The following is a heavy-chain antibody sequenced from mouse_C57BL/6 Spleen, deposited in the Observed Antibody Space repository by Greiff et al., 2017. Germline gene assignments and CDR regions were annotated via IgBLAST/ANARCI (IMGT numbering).Heavy chain of an antibody. D-gene: IGHD1-1*01. CDR3: ASPYYYGSSGGYYFDY. V-gene: IGHV1-42*01. J-gene: IGHJ2*01. CDR2: INPSTGGT. CDR1: GYSFTGYY. Sequence: VQLQQSGPELVKPGASVKISCKASGYSFTGYYMNWVKQSPEKSLEWIGEINPSTGGTTYNQKFKAKATLTVDKSSSTAYMQLKSLTSEDSAVYYCASPYYYGSSGGYYFDYWGQGTTLTVSS.